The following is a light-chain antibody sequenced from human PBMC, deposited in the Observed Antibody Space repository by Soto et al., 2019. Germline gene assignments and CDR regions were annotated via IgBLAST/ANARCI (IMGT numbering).Light chain of an antibody. Sequence: GERATLSCRASQSVRSAYLAWYQQKPGQAPRLLIYGASSRATGVPDRFSGSGSGTDFTLTIRRLEPEDFAIYYCQQYGGSPQTFGPGIKMDIK. CDR2: GAS. CDR1: QSVRSAY. CDR3: QQYGGSPQT. V-gene: IGKV3-20*01. J-gene: IGKJ1*01.